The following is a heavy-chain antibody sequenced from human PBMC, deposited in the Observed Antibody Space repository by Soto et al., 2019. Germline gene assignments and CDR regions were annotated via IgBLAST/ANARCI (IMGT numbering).Heavy chain of an antibody. CDR1: GFTFSSYA. D-gene: IGHD3-16*01. J-gene: IGHJ6*02. CDR2: ISYDGSNK. CDR3: ARDRGGDLYGMDV. Sequence: PGGSLRLSCAASGFTFSSYAMHWVRQAPGKGLEWVAVISYDGSNKYYADSVKGRFTISRDNSKNTLYLQMNSLRAEDTAVYYCARDRGGDLYGMDVWGQGTTVTVSS. V-gene: IGHV3-30-3*01.